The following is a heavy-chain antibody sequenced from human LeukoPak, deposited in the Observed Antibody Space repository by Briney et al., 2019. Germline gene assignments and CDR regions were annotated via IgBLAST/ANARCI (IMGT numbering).Heavy chain of an antibody. D-gene: IGHD6-19*01. CDR1: GFTFSRYG. V-gene: IGHV3-30*03. CDR3: ARTSTGVYSSGHAEYFQH. J-gene: IGHJ1*01. CDR2: ISYDGSNK. Sequence: PGGSLRLSCAASGFTFSRYGMHWVRQAPGKGLEWVAVISYDGSNKYYAESVKGRFTISRDNSRNTMFLQMNSLRAEDTAVYYCARTSTGVYSSGHAEYFQHWGQGTLVTVSS.